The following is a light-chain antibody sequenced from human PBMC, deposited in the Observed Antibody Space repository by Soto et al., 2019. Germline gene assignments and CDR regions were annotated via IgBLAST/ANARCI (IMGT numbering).Light chain of an antibody. J-gene: IGLJ2*01. CDR2: DVS. Sequence: QSALTQPRSVSGSPGQSVTISCTGTSSDVGGYNYVSWYQQHPDKAPKLMIYDVSKRPSGVPDRFSGSKSGNTASLTISGLQAEDEADYYCTSYTGNTLVVFGGGTKLTVL. CDR1: SSDVGGYNY. CDR3: TSYTGNTLVV. V-gene: IGLV2-11*01.